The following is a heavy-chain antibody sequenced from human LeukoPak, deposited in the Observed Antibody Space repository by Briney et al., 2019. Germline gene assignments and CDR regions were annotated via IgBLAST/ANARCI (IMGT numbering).Heavy chain of an antibody. CDR3: ARGPTTVVTLYYFDY. Sequence: GSSVKVSCKASGGTFSSYAISWVRQAPGQGLEWMGGIIPIFGTANYAQKFQGRVTITAGESTSTAYMELSSLRSEDTAVYYCARGPTTVVTLYYFDYWGQGTLVTVSS. V-gene: IGHV1-69*01. CDR1: GGTFSSYA. CDR2: IIPIFGTA. D-gene: IGHD4-23*01. J-gene: IGHJ4*02.